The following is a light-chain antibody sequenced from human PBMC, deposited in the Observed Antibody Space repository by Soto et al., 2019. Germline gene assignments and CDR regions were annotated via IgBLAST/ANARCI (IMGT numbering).Light chain of an antibody. CDR3: QQYNNFWT. Sequence: DIQMTQSPSALSASVGDRVTNTCPASQSISSWLAWYQQKPGKAPRLLIYDASYLERGVPSRFSGSGSGTEFTLTISDLQPDDLATYYCQQYNNFWTFGPGTKV. V-gene: IGKV1-5*01. CDR1: QSISSW. J-gene: IGKJ1*01. CDR2: DAS.